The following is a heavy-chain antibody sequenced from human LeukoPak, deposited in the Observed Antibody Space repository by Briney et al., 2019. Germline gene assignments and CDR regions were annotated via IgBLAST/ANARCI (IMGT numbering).Heavy chain of an antibody. CDR2: IVVGSGNT. J-gene: IGHJ4*02. D-gene: IGHD5-24*01. V-gene: IGHV1-58*02. Sequence: SVKVSCKASGFTFTSSAMQWVRHARAQRLERIGWIVVGSGNTNYAQKFQERVTITRDMSTSTAYMELSSRRSEATAGYYVAADPASGGYNPIDYGSQGRLVTVSS. CDR3: AADPASGGYNPIDY. CDR1: GFTFTSSA.